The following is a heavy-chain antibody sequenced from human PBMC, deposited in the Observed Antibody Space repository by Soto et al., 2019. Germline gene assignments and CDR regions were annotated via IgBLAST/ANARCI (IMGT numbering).Heavy chain of an antibody. CDR1: GYTFITSC. CDR2: IYPDDSDT. Sequence: VESLKISCEGYGYTFITSCLASVRQMHGEGLEWMGIIYPDDSDTRYSPSFQGQVTFSADKSIRTACLQWRSLKASANAMYSSARKRAKILSRQCPHRMDVWPQGSPLT. J-gene: IGHJ6*02. D-gene: IGHD2-15*01. V-gene: IGHV5-51*01. CDR3: ARKRAKILSRQCPHRMDV.